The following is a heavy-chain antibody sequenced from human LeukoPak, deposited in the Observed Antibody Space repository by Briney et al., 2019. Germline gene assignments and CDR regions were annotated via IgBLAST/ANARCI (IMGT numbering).Heavy chain of an antibody. D-gene: IGHD2-15*01. J-gene: IGHJ3*02. V-gene: IGHV3-30*03. CDR2: VSYDGSNN. Sequence: GGSLRLSWAASGFTFSSYSRNWFRQAPGKGLDWLAFVSYDGSNNHFADSVKGRFTISRDNSKNTLYLQMNSLRLEDTAVYYCARAGGGAVFDIWGQGTMVTVSS. CDR3: ARAGGGAVFDI. CDR1: GFTFSSYS.